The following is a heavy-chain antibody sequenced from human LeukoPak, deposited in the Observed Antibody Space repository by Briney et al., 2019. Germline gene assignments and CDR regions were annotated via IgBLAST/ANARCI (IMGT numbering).Heavy chain of an antibody. CDR1: GFTFSSYG. CDR3: AKDTVRYYDFWGGDFDY. D-gene: IGHD3-3*01. J-gene: IGHJ4*02. CDR2: LSGNGLDT. Sequence: PGGSLRLSCAASGFTFSSYGMHWVRQAPGKGLEWVSGLSGNGLDTYYADSVKGRFTISRDNYKKTLFLNMNRLRAEDTAIYYCAKDTVRYYDFWGGDFDYWGQGALVTVSS. V-gene: IGHV3-23*01.